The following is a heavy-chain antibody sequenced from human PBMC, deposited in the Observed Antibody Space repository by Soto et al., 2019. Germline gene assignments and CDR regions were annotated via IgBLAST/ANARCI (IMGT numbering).Heavy chain of an antibody. J-gene: IGHJ1*01. V-gene: IGHV3-43*02. D-gene: IGHD2-21*02. Sequence: GGTLRLSCAASGFPFDDYAMHWVRQAPGKGLEWVSLISGDGGSTCYADSVKGRFTISRDNSKNSLYLHMNSLRSEDNALYYCAKAGGNSDLEYFQHWGQGTLVTVSS. CDR1: GFPFDDYA. CDR2: ISGDGGST. CDR3: AKAGGNSDLEYFQH.